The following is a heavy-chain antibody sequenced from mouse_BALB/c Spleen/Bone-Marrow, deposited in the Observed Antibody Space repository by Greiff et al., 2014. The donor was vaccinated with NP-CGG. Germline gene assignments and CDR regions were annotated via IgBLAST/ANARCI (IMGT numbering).Heavy chain of an antibody. CDR1: GYTFTSYY. CDR3: TRSAGTGFAY. V-gene: IGHV1S81*02. D-gene: IGHD3-3*01. Sequence: VQLQQSGAELVKPGASVKLSCKASGYTFTSYYMFWVKQRPGQGLEWIGEINPSNGGTVFNEKFKNKVTLTVDKSSSTAYMQLSGLTSEDSAVYYCTRSAGTGFAYWGQGTLVTVSA. J-gene: IGHJ3*01. CDR2: INPSNGGT.